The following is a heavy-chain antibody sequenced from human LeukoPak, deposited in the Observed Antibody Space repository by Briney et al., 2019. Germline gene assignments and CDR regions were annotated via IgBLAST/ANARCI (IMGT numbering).Heavy chain of an antibody. CDR2: LYYSGST. CDR3: ARGDCSSTICYSPMDV. J-gene: IGHJ6*03. Sequence: SETLSLTCTVSGDSISSYYWTWIRQPPGKGLEWIGCLYYSGSTDYNPSLKSRVTISVDTSKNQFSLRLSSVTAADTAVYYCARGDCSSTICYSPMDVWGKGTTVTVSS. D-gene: IGHD2-2*01. V-gene: IGHV4-59*08. CDR1: GDSISSYY.